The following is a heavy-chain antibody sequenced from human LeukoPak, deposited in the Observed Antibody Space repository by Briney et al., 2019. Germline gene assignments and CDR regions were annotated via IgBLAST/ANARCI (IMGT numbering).Heavy chain of an antibody. Sequence: ASVKVSCKASGYTFTSYYMHWVRQAPGQGLEWMGIINPSGGSTSYAQKFQGRVTMTGDTSTSTVYMELSSLRSEDTAVYYCARVFPPESYDSSGYYFDYWGQGTLVTVSS. V-gene: IGHV1-46*01. J-gene: IGHJ4*02. D-gene: IGHD3-22*01. CDR3: ARVFPPESYDSSGYYFDY. CDR2: INPSGGST. CDR1: GYTFTSYY.